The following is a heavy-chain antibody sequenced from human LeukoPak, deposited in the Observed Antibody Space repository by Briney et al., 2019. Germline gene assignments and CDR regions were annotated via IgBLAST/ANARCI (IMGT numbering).Heavy chain of an antibody. D-gene: IGHD3-16*01. CDR1: GFTLSSYA. J-gene: IGHJ4*02. Sequence: GGSLRLSCAASGFTLSSYAMSWVRQAPGKGLEWVSAISGSGGSTYYADSVKGRFTISRDNSKNTLYLQMNSLRAEDTAVYYCAKDRGGMITFGGESPFDYWGQGTLVTVSS. CDR3: AKDRGGMITFGGESPFDY. CDR2: ISGSGGST. V-gene: IGHV3-23*01.